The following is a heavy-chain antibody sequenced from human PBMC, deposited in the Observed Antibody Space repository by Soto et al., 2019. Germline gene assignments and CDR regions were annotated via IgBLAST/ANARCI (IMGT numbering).Heavy chain of an antibody. J-gene: IGHJ5*02. CDR2: IYYSGST. V-gene: IGHV4-61*01. CDR3: ARGLDRFSWFDP. CDR1: GGSVSSGSYY. Sequence: PSETLSLTCTVSGGSVSSGSYYWSWIRQPPGKGLEWIGYIYYSGSTNYNPSLKSRVTISVDTSKNQFSLKLSSVTAADTAVYYCARGLDRFSWFDPWGQGTLVTVSS.